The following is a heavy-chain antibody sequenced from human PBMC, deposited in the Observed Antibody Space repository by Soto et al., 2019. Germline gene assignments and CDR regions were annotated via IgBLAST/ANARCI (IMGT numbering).Heavy chain of an antibody. D-gene: IGHD3-10*01. J-gene: IGHJ4*02. CDR3: AKKDYFTSGNSHFDS. CDR2: INPVNGDT. V-gene: IGHV1-3*01. Sequence: ASVKVTCKASGYIFTNYPIHWVRQAPGQRLEWMGWINPVNGDTGHSQKFQGRLTITRDTSATTAYMELSSLTSEDTAVYYCAKKDYFTSGNSHFDSWGQGTLVTVSS. CDR1: GYIFTNYP.